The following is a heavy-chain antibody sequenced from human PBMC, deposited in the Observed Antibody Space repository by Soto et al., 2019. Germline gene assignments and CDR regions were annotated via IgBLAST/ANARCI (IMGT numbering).Heavy chain of an antibody. Sequence: EVQLLQSEGGLVQPGGSLRLSCAASGFTFDSYAMSWVRQAPGKGPEWVSALGGSGATTHYADSVKGRFTISRDHSKNTVYLQMNSLRVEGTAVSCAKDATGASAPYCFDDWGQGTLVIVSS. CDR3: AKDATGASAPYCFDD. CDR2: LGGSGATT. V-gene: IGHV3-23*01. J-gene: IGHJ4*02. D-gene: IGHD6-13*01. CDR1: GFTFDSYA.